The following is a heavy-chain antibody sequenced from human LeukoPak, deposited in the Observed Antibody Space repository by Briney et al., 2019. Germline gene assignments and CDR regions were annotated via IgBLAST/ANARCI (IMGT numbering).Heavy chain of an antibody. CDR3: ARRSLVQGRHYGY. CDR2: INHSGST. V-gene: IGHV4-34*01. CDR1: GGSFSGYY. Sequence: NPSETLSLTCAVYGGSFSGYYWSWIRQPPGKGLEWIGEINHSGSTNYNPSLKSRVTISVDTSKNQFSLKLSSVTAADTAVYYCARRSLVQGRHYGYWGQGTLVTVSS. J-gene: IGHJ4*02. D-gene: IGHD3-10*01.